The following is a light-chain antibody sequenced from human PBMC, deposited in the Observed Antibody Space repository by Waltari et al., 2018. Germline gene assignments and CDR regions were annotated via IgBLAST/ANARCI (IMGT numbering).Light chain of an antibody. Sequence: QTVVTQEPSFSVSPGGTVILTCGLTSGSVSTNYYPSWYQQTPGQAPRALIYNTYSRSSGVPDRFSGSILGNKAALTITGAQADDESDYYCVLYLGSDTWVFGGGTKLTVL. J-gene: IGLJ3*02. CDR1: SGSVSTNYY. V-gene: IGLV8-61*01. CDR2: NTY. CDR3: VLYLGSDTWV.